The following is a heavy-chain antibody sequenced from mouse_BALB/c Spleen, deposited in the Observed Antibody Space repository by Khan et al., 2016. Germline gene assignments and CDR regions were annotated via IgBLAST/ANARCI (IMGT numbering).Heavy chain of an antibody. CDR3: ASYYGSSYDYFDY. CDR1: GYTFTSYW. D-gene: IGHD1-1*01. CDR2: IYPGDGDT. Sequence: QVQLQQSGAELARPGASVKLSCKASGYTFTSYWMQWVKQRPGQGLEWIGAIYPGDGDTRYTQKFKDKATLTADKSSSTAYMQLSSLASEDSAVYYCASYYGSSYDYFDYWGQGTTLTVSS. J-gene: IGHJ2*01. V-gene: IGHV1-87*01.